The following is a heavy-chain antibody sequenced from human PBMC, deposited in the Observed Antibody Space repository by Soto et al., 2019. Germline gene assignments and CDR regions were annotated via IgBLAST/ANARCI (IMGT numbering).Heavy chain of an antibody. CDR2: MNPNSGNT. J-gene: IGHJ4*02. CDR3: AAYCRSARFSTEPDY. D-gene: IGHD2-21*01. CDR1: GYTFTTYD. Sequence: QVQLVQSGAEVKKPGASVKVSCKASGYTFTTYDINWVRQATGQGLERMGWMNPNSGNTGYAQNFQGRVTMTRDTSIDTAYMALSGLRSDDTAVYSCAAYCRSARFSTEPDYWGQGTLVTVSS. V-gene: IGHV1-8*01.